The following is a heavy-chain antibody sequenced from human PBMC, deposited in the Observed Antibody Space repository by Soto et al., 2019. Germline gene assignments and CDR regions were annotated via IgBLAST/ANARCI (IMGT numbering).Heavy chain of an antibody. Sequence: QVQLVESGGGVVQPGRSLRLSCAASGFTFSSYGMHWVRQAPGKGLEWVAVISYDGSTKYYADSVKGRFTISRDNSKNTLYLQMNSLRAADTAVYYRANYYGDHLLWASDIWGQGTMVTVSS. CDR3: ANYYGDHLLWASDI. CDR2: ISYDGSTK. J-gene: IGHJ3*02. D-gene: IGHD4-17*01. CDR1: GFTFSSYG. V-gene: IGHV3-30*18.